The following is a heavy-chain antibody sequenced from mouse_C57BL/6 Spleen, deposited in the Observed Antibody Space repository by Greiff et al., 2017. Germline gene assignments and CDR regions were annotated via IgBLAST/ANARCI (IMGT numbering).Heavy chain of an antibody. CDR2: IDPSDSYT. Sequence: QVQLQQPGAELVMPGASVKLSCKASGYTFTSYWMHWVKQRPGQGLEWIGEIDPSDSYTNYNQKFKGKSTLTVDKSSSTAYMQLSSLTTDDSAVYYCAREGAMDYWGQGTSVTVSS. V-gene: IGHV1-69*01. CDR3: AREGAMDY. CDR1: GYTFTSYW. J-gene: IGHJ4*01.